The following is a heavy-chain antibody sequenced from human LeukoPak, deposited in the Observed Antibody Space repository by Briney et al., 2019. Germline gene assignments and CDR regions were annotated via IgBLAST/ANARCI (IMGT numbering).Heavy chain of an antibody. CDR1: GFTFSSYG. CDR2: ISYDGSNK. J-gene: IGHJ4*02. CDR3: AKGSRIAVALDY. D-gene: IGHD6-19*01. Sequence: GGSLRLSCAASGFTFSSYGMHWVRQAPGKGLEWVAVISYDGSNKYYADSVKGRFTISRDNSKNTLYLQMNSPRAEDTAVYYCAKGSRIAVALDYWGQGTLVTVSS. V-gene: IGHV3-30*18.